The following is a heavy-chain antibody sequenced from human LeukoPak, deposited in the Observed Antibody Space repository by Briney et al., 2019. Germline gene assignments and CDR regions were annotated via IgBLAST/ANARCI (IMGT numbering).Heavy chain of an antibody. Sequence: PSQTLSLTCTVSGGSLSSGGYYWSWIRQHPGKGLEWRGYSYYSGSTYYNPSLKSRVTISVDTSKNQVSLKLSSVTAADTAVYYCASVSIAAAGENWFDPWGQGTLVTVSS. V-gene: IGHV4-31*03. D-gene: IGHD6-13*01. CDR2: SYYSGST. CDR3: ASVSIAAAGENWFDP. J-gene: IGHJ5*02. CDR1: GGSLSSGGYY.